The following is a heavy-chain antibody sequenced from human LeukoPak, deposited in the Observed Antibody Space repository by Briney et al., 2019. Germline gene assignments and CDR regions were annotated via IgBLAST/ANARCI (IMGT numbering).Heavy chain of an antibody. CDR2: ISTTGTTV. D-gene: IGHD6-13*01. CDR1: GFTFSTYD. CDR3: ARKSLGIAAAGTFFGS. J-gene: IGHJ5*02. V-gene: IGHV3-48*03. Sequence: PSGGSLRLSCAASGFTFSTYDMNWVRQAPGKGLEWVSHISTTGTTVYYADAVKGRFTISRDNAKNSLYLQMNSLRAEDTAVYHCARKSLGIAAAGTFFGSWGQGTLVTVSS.